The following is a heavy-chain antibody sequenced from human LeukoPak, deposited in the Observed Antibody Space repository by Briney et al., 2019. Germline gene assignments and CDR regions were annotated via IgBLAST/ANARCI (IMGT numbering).Heavy chain of an antibody. J-gene: IGHJ6*03. Sequence: SETLSLTCTVSGGSISSHYWSWIRQPPGKGLEWIGYIYYSGSTNYNPSLKSRVTISVDTSKNQFSLKLSSVTAADTAVYYCARITGHDSSGYYYVGAFYYHYMDVWGKGTTVTVSS. CDR1: GGSISSHY. D-gene: IGHD3-22*01. CDR2: IYYSGST. CDR3: ARITGHDSSGYYYVGAFYYHYMDV. V-gene: IGHV4-59*11.